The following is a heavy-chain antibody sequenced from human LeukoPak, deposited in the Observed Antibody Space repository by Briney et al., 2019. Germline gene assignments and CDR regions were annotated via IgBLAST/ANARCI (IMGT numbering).Heavy chain of an antibody. V-gene: IGHV1-2*02. CDR3: ALQNGDYYDSSGYYYSDY. CDR2: INPNSGGT. D-gene: IGHD3-22*01. Sequence: ASVKVSCKASGYTFTGYYMHWVRQAPGQGLEWMGWINPNSGGTNYAQKFQGRVTMTRDTSISTAYMELSSLRSEDTAVYYCALQNGDYYDSSGYYYSDYWGQGTLVTVSS. CDR1: GYTFTGYY. J-gene: IGHJ4*02.